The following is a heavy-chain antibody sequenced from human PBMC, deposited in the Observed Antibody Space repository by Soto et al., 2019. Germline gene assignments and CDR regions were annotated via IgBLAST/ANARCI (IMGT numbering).Heavy chain of an antibody. CDR3: ARESRYCSGGSCYFLPGTDY. CDR2: ISAYNGNT. CDR1: GYTFTIYG. J-gene: IGHJ4*02. V-gene: IGHV1-18*01. D-gene: IGHD2-15*01. Sequence: ASVKVASTASGYTFTIYGITWVRQAPGQGFEWMGWISAYNGNTNYAQKLQGRVTMTTDTSTSTAYMELSSLRSEDTAVYYCARESRYCSGGSCYFLPGTDYWGQGTLVTVSS.